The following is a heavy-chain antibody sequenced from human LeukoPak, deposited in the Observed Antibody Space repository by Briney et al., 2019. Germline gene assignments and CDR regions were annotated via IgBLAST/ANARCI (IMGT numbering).Heavy chain of an antibody. Sequence: PGGSLRLSCAASGFTFSSYWMSWVRQAPGKGLEWVANIKQDGSQKDYVDPVKGRFTISRDNAKNSLYLQMNSLRAEDTAVYYCARVRMGAAFDYWGQGTLVTVSS. CDR2: IKQDGSQK. D-gene: IGHD1-26*01. CDR1: GFTFSSYW. CDR3: ARVRMGAAFDY. V-gene: IGHV3-7*01. J-gene: IGHJ4*02.